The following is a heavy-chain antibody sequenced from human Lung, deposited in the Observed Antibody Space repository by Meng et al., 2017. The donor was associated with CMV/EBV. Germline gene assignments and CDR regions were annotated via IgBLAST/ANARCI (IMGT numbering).Heavy chain of an antibody. Sequence: GGSLRLXCAASGFSFSDYSMNWVRQPPGGGLEFVATISSNSNYIYYGDSVKGRFAITRDNAKSSLYLQMSSLRVEDTALYYCVCRAFEMLTPNDALDIWGQGTXVTVSS. CDR1: GFSFSDYS. CDR2: ISSNSNYI. J-gene: IGHJ3*02. V-gene: IGHV3-21*06. CDR3: VCRAFEMLTPNDALDI. D-gene: IGHD3-9*01.